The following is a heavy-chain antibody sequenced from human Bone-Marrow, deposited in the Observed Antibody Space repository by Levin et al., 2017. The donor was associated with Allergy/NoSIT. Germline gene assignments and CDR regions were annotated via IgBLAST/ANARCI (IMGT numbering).Heavy chain of an antibody. CDR1: GFSVSSPY. V-gene: IGHV3-53*01. Sequence: GESLKISCAASGFSVSSPYINWVRLSPGKGLEWVSLLTSGGDTYYADSVKGRFSISRDTFKNTVHLQMNSLRVEDTAVYFCARDYFGSGASWVAFDIWGQGTMVTVSS. CDR2: LTSGGDT. J-gene: IGHJ3*02. CDR3: ARDYFGSGASWVAFDI. D-gene: IGHD3-10*01.